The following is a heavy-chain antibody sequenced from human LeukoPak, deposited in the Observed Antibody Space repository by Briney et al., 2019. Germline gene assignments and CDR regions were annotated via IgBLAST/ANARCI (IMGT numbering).Heavy chain of an antibody. V-gene: IGHV3-7*01. D-gene: IGHD5-18*01. Sequence: GGSLRLSCAASGFTFSSYEMNWVRQAPGKGLEWVASIKQDGTEKYYVESMKGRFAISRDNAKNSLYLQMNSLRADDTAVYYCARAKIPIQLWSLFDNWGQGTLVTVSS. CDR3: ARAKIPIQLWSLFDN. CDR2: IKQDGTEK. J-gene: IGHJ4*02. CDR1: GFTFSSYE.